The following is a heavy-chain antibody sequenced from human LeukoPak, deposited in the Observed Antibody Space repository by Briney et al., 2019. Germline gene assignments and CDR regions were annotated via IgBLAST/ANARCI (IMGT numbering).Heavy chain of an antibody. J-gene: IGHJ5*02. Sequence: PSETLSLTCTVSGGSISSSSYYWGWIRQPPGKGLEWIGSIYYSGSTYYNPSLKSRVTISVDTSKNQFSLKLSSVTAADTAVYYCARERAARQGTDRVYNWFDPWGQGTLVTVSS. CDR2: IYYSGST. CDR3: ARERAARQGTDRVYNWFDP. V-gene: IGHV4-39*02. D-gene: IGHD6-6*01. CDR1: GGSISSSSYY.